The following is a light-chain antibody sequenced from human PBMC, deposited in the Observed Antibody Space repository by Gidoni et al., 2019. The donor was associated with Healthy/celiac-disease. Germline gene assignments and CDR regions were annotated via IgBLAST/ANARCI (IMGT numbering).Light chain of an antibody. CDR1: QSVSSSY. CDR3: QQYGSSPGT. CDR2: GAA. J-gene: IGKJ1*01. Sequence: PGTLSLSPGERATLSCRASQSVSSSYLAWYQQKPGQAPRRLIYGAASRATGIPDRFSGSGSGTDFTLTISRREPEDFAVYYCQQYGSSPGTFGQGTKVEIK. V-gene: IGKV3-20*01.